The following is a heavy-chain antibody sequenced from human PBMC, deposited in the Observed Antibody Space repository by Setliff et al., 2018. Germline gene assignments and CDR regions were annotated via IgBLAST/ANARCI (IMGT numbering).Heavy chain of an antibody. CDR2: ISADNGNT. J-gene: IGHJ6*02. V-gene: IGHV1-18*01. CDR1: GYTFTSYG. Sequence: ASVKVSCKASGYTFTSYGISWVRQAPGQGLEWMGWISADNGNTNYAQKLQGRVTITTDTSTSTAYMELSSLRSEDTAVYYCARDSRGLVPAAIEGSYYYYGMDVWGQGTMVTVSS. D-gene: IGHD2-2*02. CDR3: ARDSRGLVPAAIEGSYYYYGMDV.